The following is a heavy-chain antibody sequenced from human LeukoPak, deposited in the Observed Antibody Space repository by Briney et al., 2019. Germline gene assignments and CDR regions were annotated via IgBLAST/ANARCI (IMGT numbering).Heavy chain of an antibody. CDR3: ARDFISSGWSYYFDY. J-gene: IGHJ4*02. CDR2: INPNSGGT. CDR1: GYTFTGHY. V-gene: IGHV1-2*02. D-gene: IGHD6-19*01. Sequence: GASVKVSCKASGYTFTGHYIYWVRQAPGQGLEWMGWINPNSGGTNYAQKFQGRVTMTRDTSISTAYMELSRLRSDDTAVYYCARDFISSGWSYYFDYWGQGTLVTVSS.